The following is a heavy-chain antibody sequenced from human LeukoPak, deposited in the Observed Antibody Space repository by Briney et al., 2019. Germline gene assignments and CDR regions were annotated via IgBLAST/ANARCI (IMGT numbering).Heavy chain of an antibody. CDR2: MNQDGNEK. CDR3: ARDAESGGSYFDY. D-gene: IGHD2-15*01. V-gene: IGHV3-7*01. CDR1: GFTFSTYW. Sequence: PGGSLRLSCAASGFTFSTYWMAWSRQAPGKGREGLASMNQDGNEKYYVDSVKGRFTISRDNAKNSLNLQMNSLRVGDTAVYYCARDAESGGSYFDYWGQGTLVTVSS. J-gene: IGHJ4*02.